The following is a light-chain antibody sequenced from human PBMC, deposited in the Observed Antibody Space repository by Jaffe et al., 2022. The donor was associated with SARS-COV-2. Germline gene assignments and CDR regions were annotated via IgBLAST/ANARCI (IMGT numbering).Light chain of an antibody. Sequence: QAGLTQPPSVSKDLRQTATLTCTGNRNNVGNQGAAWLQHHQGHPPKLLSYRNNNRPSGISERFSASRSGNTASLTITGLQPEDEADYYCSAWDSSLDSWVFGGGTKLTVL. J-gene: IGLJ3*02. V-gene: IGLV10-54*01. CDR1: RNNVGNQG. CDR2: RNN. CDR3: SAWDSSLDSWV.